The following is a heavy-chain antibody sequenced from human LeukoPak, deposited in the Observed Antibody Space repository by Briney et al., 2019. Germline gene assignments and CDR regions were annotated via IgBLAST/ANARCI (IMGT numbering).Heavy chain of an antibody. V-gene: IGHV3-23*01. CDR1: GFPLSSYA. D-gene: IGHD3-9*01. Sequence: GGSLRLSCAASGFPLSSYAMSWVRQGPGKGLEWVAATSSSDPGTYHADSVRGRFTISRDNSKNTLDLQMNSLRAEDTAVYYCASDYDILTGYYFLFDYWGQGTLVTVSS. J-gene: IGHJ4*02. CDR2: TSSSDPGT. CDR3: ASDYDILTGYYFLFDY.